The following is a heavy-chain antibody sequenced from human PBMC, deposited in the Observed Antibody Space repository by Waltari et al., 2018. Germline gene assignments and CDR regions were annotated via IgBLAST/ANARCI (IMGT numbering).Heavy chain of an antibody. CDR3: AKSFRELLEPFDY. Sequence: EVQLLESGGGLVQPGGSLRLSCAASGFTFSSYAMSWVRQAPGKGLEWVSAISGSGGSTYYADAVKGRFTISRDNSKNTLYLQMNSLRAEDTAVYYCAKSFRELLEPFDYWGQGTLVTVSS. CDR2: ISGSGGST. CDR1: GFTFSSYA. J-gene: IGHJ4*02. D-gene: IGHD3-10*01. V-gene: IGHV3-23*01.